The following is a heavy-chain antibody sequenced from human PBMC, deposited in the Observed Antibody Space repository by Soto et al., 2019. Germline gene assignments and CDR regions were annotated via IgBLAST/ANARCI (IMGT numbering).Heavy chain of an antibody. Sequence: EVQLVESGGGLIQPGGSLRLSYAASGFSVSNKYMTWVRQAPGKGLEWVSTIYARGDTYYAGSVKGRFTISRDNSDNTLYLQMNSLRAEDTAMYYCARERDTTGYILRYWGRGTLVTVSS. V-gene: IGHV3-53*01. D-gene: IGHD3-9*01. CDR1: GFSVSNKY. CDR2: IYARGDT. J-gene: IGHJ4*02. CDR3: ARERDTTGYILRY.